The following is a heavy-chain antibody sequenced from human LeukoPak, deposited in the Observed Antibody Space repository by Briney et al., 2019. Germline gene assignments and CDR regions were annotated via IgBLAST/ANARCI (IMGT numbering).Heavy chain of an antibody. D-gene: IGHD6-13*01. CDR2: IIPIFGTA. V-gene: IGHV1-69*13. CDR1: GGTFSSYA. Sequence: SVKVSCKASGGTFSSYAISWVRQAPGQGLEWMGGIIPIFGTANYAQKFQGGVTITADESTSTAYMELSSLRSEDTAVYYCARVRVDGSSWFDAFDIWGQGTMVTVSS. J-gene: IGHJ3*02. CDR3: ARVRVDGSSWFDAFDI.